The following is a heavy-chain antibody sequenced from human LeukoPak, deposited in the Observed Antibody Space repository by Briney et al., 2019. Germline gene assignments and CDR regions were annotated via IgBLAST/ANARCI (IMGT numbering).Heavy chain of an antibody. CDR3: ARQVTQGYYYYYMDV. D-gene: IGHD4-11*01. CDR1: GYRFTSYW. CDR2: IYPGDSDT. V-gene: IGHV5-51*01. J-gene: IGHJ6*03. Sequence: GESLKISCKGSGYRFTSYWIGWVRQMPGKGLQWLGIIYPGDSDTRYSPSFQGQVTISADKSISTAYLQWSSLKASDTAMYYCARQVTQGYYYYYMDVWGKGTTVAVSS.